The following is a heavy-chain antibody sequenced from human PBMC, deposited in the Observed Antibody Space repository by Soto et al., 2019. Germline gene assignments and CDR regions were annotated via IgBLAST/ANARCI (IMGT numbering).Heavy chain of an antibody. CDR2: IYHSGST. D-gene: IGHD5-12*01. Sequence: PSETLSLTCAVSGGSISSGGYSWSWIRQPPGKGLEWIGYIYHSGSTYYNPSLKSRVTISVDRSKNQFSLKLSSVTAADTAVYYCARGGRPYYFDYWGQGTLVTVYS. CDR3: ARGGRPYYFDY. J-gene: IGHJ4*02. CDR1: GGSISSGGYS. V-gene: IGHV4-30-2*01.